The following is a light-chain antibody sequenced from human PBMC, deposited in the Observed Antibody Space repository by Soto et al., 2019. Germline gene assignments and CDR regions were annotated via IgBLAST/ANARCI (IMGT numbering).Light chain of an antibody. J-gene: IGKJ1*01. CDR3: QQYGSSPWT. CDR2: GAS. Sequence: EIELTQSPGTLSLSPGERATLSCRASQSFTSNYLAWYQQKPGQAPRLLIYGASNRATGIPDRFSGSGSGTDFTLTISRLEPEDVAVYYCQQYGSSPWTFGQGTKVEIK. V-gene: IGKV3-20*01. CDR1: QSFTSNY.